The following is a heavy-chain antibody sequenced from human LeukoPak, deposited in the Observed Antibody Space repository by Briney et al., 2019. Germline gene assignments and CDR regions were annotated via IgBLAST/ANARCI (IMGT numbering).Heavy chain of an antibody. J-gene: IGHJ4*02. V-gene: IGHV3-23*01. CDR2: ISRSGDST. CDR1: GFTFSSYA. D-gene: IGHD5-18*01. Sequence: PGGSLRLSCTASGFTFSSYAMSWVRQTPGKGLEWVASISRSGDSTNYADSVKGRFTISRDNSKNTLYLQMNSLRAEDTAVYYCAKVANGYSYYFDYWGQGTLVTVSS. CDR3: AKVANGYSYYFDY.